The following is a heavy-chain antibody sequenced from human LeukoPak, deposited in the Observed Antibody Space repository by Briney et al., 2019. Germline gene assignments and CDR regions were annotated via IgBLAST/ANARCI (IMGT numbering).Heavy chain of an antibody. V-gene: IGHV4-59*01. J-gene: IGHJ5*02. CDR2: IYYSGST. Sequence: SETLSLTCTVSGGSISSYYWSWIRQPPGKGLEWIGYIYYSGSTNYNPSLKSRVTTSVDTSKNQFSLKLGSVTAADTAVYYCTRGGLVSFDPWGQGTLVTVSS. CDR1: GGSISSYY. CDR3: TRGGLVSFDP. D-gene: IGHD5-12*01.